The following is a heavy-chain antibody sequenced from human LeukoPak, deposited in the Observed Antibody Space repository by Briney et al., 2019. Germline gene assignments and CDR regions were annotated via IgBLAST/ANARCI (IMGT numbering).Heavy chain of an antibody. Sequence: ASVKVSCKASGYTFTSYGISWVRQAPGQDLEWMGWISAYNGNTNYAQRLQGRVTMTTDTSTATAYIELRSLRSDDTAVCYCARDQETDVGATGAYWGQGTLVTVSS. D-gene: IGHD1-26*01. CDR2: ISAYNGNT. CDR3: ARDQETDVGATGAY. V-gene: IGHV1-18*01. J-gene: IGHJ4*02. CDR1: GYTFTSYG.